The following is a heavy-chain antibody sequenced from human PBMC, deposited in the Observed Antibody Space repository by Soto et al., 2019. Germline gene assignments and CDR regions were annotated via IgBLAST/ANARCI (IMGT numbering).Heavy chain of an antibody. Sequence: ASVKVSCKASGYTFPRYGISRVRQPPVQGHEWMGWISAYNGNTNYAQKLQGRVTMTTDTSTSTAYMALRSLRSDDTAVHHCARDVTSTDIWPDATMVTV. J-gene: IGHJ3*02. CDR1: GYTFPRYG. D-gene: IGHD3-16*02. CDR3: ARDVTSTDI. V-gene: IGHV1-18*01. CDR2: ISAYNGNT.